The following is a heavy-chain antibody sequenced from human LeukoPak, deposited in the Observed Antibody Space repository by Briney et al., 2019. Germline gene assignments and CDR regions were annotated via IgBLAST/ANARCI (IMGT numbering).Heavy chain of an antibody. J-gene: IGHJ4*02. V-gene: IGHV4-39*01. D-gene: IGHD6-19*01. CDR3: ARQYGSLVAGTGFDY. CDR1: GGSITSSSYY. Sequence: SETLSLTCIVSGGSITSSSYYWGWIRQPPGKGLEWIGNIYYSGSTYYNPSLKSRVTISVDTSKNQFSLRLSSVTAADTAVYYCARQYGSLVAGTGFDYWGQGTLVTVSS. CDR2: IYYSGST.